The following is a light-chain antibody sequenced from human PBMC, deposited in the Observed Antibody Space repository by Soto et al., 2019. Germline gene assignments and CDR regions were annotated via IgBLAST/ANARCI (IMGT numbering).Light chain of an antibody. CDR1: QSVSNNY. V-gene: IGKV3D-7*01. Sequence: PGERATLSCRASQSVSNNYLAWYQQKPGQAPRLLIYGASNRATGIPDRFSGSGSGTDFTLTISSLEPEDFAVYYCQQDYNITALTFGGGTKVDIK. CDR2: GAS. CDR3: QQDYNITALT. J-gene: IGKJ4*01.